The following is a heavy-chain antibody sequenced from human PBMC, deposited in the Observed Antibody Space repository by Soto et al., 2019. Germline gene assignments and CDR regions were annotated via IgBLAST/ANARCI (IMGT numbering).Heavy chain of an antibody. J-gene: IGHJ6*02. CDR3: AIVGRGSYYRRDYYYGMDA. V-gene: IGHV4-34*01. D-gene: IGHD1-26*01. Sequence: SETLSLTCAVYGGSFSGYYWSWIRQPPGKGLEWIGEINHSGSTNYNPSLKSRVTISVDTSKNQFSLKLSSVTAADTAMYYCAIVGRGSYYRRDYYYGMDAWGQGTTVTSP. CDR2: INHSGST. CDR1: GGSFSGYY.